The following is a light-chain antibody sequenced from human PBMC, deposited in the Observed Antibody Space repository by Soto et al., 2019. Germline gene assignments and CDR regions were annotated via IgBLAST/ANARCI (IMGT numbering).Light chain of an antibody. CDR3: QQYNSYSYT. J-gene: IGKJ2*01. CDR1: QSISNW. V-gene: IGKV1-5*01. Sequence: DIQMTQSPSTLSASVGDRVTITCRASQSISNWLAWYQQKPGKAPKLLIYDVSSLESGVPSRFSGRGSGTEFTLTIISLQPDDFATYYCQQYNSYSYTFGQGTKLEIK. CDR2: DVS.